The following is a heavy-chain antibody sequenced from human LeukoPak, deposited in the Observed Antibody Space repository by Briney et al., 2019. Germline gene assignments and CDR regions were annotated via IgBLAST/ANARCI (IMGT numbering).Heavy chain of an antibody. Sequence: ASVKVSCKASGYTFTGYYMHWVRQAPGQGLEWMGWINPNSGGTNYAQKFQGWVTMTRDTSISTAYMELSRLRSDDTAVYYCARGHLGYCSGGSCYGRVDAFDIWGQGTMVTVSS. D-gene: IGHD2-15*01. CDR1: GYTFTGYY. J-gene: IGHJ3*02. CDR3: ARGHLGYCSGGSCYGRVDAFDI. V-gene: IGHV1-2*04. CDR2: INPNSGGT.